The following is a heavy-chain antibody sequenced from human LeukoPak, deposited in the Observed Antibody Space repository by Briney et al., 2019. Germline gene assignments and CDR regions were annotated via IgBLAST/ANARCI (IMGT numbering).Heavy chain of an antibody. CDR3: ARGPRIAVAGYYYYYYMDV. Sequence: GASVTVSCKASGYTFPIYYMHWVRQAPGQGLEWMAVVNPNGGNTAYAQKFQGRVTMTRDMSTSTVYMELSSLRYEDTAMYYCARGPRIAVAGYYYYYYMDVWGKGTTVTISS. CDR2: VNPNGGNT. D-gene: IGHD6-19*01. J-gene: IGHJ6*03. CDR1: GYTFPIYY. V-gene: IGHV1-46*01.